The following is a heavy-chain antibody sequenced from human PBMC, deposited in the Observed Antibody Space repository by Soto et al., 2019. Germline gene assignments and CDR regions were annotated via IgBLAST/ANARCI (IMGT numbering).Heavy chain of an antibody. CDR1: GFTFSDYA. CDR3: AQIGRSQLLPYR. J-gene: IGHJ4*02. V-gene: IGHV3-23*01. CDR2: ISGSGGSI. Sequence: EVHLLESGGGLVQPGGSLRLSCAGSGFTFSDYAMSWVRQAPGKGLEWVSGISGSGGSIYNADSVKGRFTISRYNSKNRLYLQMNRLIAVNTALYYCAQIGRSQLLPYRWGQVTLVTVSS. D-gene: IGHD2-2*02.